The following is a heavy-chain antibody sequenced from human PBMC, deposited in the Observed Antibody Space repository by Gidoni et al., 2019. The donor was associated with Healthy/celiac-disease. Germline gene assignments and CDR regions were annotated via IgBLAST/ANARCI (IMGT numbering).Heavy chain of an antibody. Sequence: SSYYWGWIRQPPWKGLEWIGSIYYSGSTYYNPSLKSRVTISVDTSKNQFSLKLSSVTAADTAVYYCARAAMGIRGVWFDPWGQGTLVTVSS. CDR3: ARAAMGIRGVWFDP. V-gene: IGHV4-39*01. D-gene: IGHD3-10*01. CDR2: IYYSGST. CDR1: SSYY. J-gene: IGHJ5*02.